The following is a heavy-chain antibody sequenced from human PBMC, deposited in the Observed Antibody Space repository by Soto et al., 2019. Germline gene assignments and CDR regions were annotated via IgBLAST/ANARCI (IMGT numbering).Heavy chain of an antibody. J-gene: IGHJ3*02. CDR2: ISYDGSNK. V-gene: IGHV3-30*03. CDR1: GFTFSSYG. CDR3: ARPREQWLRDAFDI. Sequence: PGGSLRLSCAASGFTFSSYGMHWVRQAPGKGLEWVAVISYDGSNKYYADSVKGRFTISRDNSKNTLYLQMNSLRAEDTAVYYCARPREQWLRDAFDIWGQGTMVTVSS. D-gene: IGHD6-19*01.